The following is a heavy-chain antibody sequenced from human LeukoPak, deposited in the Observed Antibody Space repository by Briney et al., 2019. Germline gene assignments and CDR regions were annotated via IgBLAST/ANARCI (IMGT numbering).Heavy chain of an antibody. CDR1: GFTVSSNY. CDR2: IYSGGST. V-gene: IGHV3-53*01. Sequence: PGGSLRLSCAASGFTVSSNYMSWVRQAPGKGLEWVSVIYSGGSTYYADSVKGRFTISRDNSKNTLYLQMNSLRAEDTAVYYCAGGPPGAAAGTLDYWGQGTLVTVSS. CDR3: AGGPPGAAAGTLDY. J-gene: IGHJ4*02. D-gene: IGHD6-13*01.